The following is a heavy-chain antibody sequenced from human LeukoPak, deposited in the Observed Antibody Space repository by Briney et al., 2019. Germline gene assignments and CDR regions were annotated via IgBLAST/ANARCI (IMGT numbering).Heavy chain of an antibody. J-gene: IGHJ4*02. CDR1: GFTFGSYS. CDR2: ISGTSTYI. D-gene: IGHD5-24*01. Sequence: GGSLRLSCAASGFTFGSYSFNWVRQAPGKGLDWVSSISGTSTYIDYADSVKGRFTISRDNAKNSLYLQMNSLRVEDTAVYYCVRDHQLRDPGCWGQGTLVTVSS. V-gene: IGHV3-21*01. CDR3: VRDHQLRDPGC.